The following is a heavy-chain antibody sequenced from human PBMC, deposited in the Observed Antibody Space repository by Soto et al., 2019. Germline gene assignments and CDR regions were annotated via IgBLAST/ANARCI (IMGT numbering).Heavy chain of an antibody. CDR1: GYTFTTYA. CDR3: ARHGVGTYHFDY. J-gene: IGHJ4*02. CDR2: INIGNGDT. V-gene: IGHV1-3*04. D-gene: IGHD1-1*01. Sequence: QVQLVQSGAEVKKPGASVKVSCKTSGYTFTTYAMHWVRQAPGQRLEWMGWINIGNGDTKFSQKFQGRVTFTRDTSASTAYMELSSLRSEDTAVYSCARHGVGTYHFDYWGQGTLVTVSS.